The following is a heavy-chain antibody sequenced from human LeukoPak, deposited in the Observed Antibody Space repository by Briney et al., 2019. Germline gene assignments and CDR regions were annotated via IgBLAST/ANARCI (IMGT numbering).Heavy chain of an antibody. V-gene: IGHV4-34*01. Sequence: SETLSLTCAVYGGSFSGYYWSWIRQPPGKGLEWIGEINHSGSTNYNPSLKSRVTISVDTSKNQFSLKLSSVTAADTAVYYCARGQSGVIAVALEYYGMDVWGQGTTVTVSS. D-gene: IGHD6-19*01. CDR3: ARGQSGVIAVALEYYGMDV. CDR2: INHSGST. J-gene: IGHJ6*02. CDR1: GGSFSGYY.